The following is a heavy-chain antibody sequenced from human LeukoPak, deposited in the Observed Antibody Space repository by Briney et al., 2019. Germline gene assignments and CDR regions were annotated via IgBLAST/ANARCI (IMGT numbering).Heavy chain of an antibody. CDR3: ARALVTLDYYDSSGSNPIDY. CDR2: ISSSSYI. D-gene: IGHD3-22*01. Sequence: GGSLRLSCAASGFTFSSYSMTWVRQAPGKGLEWVSSISSSSYIYYADSVKGRFTISRDNAKNSLYLQMNSLRAEDTAVYYCARALVTLDYYDSSGSNPIDYWGQGTLVTVSS. V-gene: IGHV3-21*01. J-gene: IGHJ4*02. CDR1: GFTFSSYS.